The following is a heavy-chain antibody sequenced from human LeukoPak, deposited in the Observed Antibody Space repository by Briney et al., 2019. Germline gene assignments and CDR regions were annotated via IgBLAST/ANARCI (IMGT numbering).Heavy chain of an antibody. D-gene: IGHD3-10*01. V-gene: IGHV4-39*01. CDR1: GGSISSSSYY. Sequence: PSETLSLTCTVSGGSISSSSYYWGWIRQPPGKGPEWIGSIYYSGSTYYNPSLKSRVTISVDTSKNQFSLKLSSVTAADTAVYYCARRRYYGSGSLYFDYWGQGTLVTVSS. CDR3: ARRRYYGSGSLYFDY. J-gene: IGHJ4*02. CDR2: IYYSGST.